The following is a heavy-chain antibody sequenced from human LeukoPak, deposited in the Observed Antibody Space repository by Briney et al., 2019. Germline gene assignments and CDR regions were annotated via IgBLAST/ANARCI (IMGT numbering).Heavy chain of an antibody. D-gene: IGHD4-17*01. Sequence: ASVKVSCKASGYTFTSYYMHWVRQAPGQGLKWMGIINPSGGSTSYAQKFQGRVTMTRDTSTSTVYMELSSLRSEDTAVYYCATDYGDFNGGIDYWGQGTLVTVSS. CDR1: GYTFTSYY. J-gene: IGHJ4*02. CDR2: INPSGGST. V-gene: IGHV1-46*01. CDR3: ATDYGDFNGGIDY.